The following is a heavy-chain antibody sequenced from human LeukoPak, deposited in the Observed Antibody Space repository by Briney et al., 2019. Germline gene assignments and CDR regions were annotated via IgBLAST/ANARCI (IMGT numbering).Heavy chain of an antibody. D-gene: IGHD2-15*01. CDR1: GYTFTGYY. Sequence: GASVKVSCKASGYTFTGYYMHWMRQAPGQGLEWMGWMDPNSGGTNYAQKFQGRVTMTRDTSISTAYMELSRLRSDDTAMYYCAREIARNVVVVAATNFDYWGQGTLVTVSS. J-gene: IGHJ4*02. CDR2: MDPNSGGT. CDR3: AREIARNVVVVAATNFDY. V-gene: IGHV1-2*02.